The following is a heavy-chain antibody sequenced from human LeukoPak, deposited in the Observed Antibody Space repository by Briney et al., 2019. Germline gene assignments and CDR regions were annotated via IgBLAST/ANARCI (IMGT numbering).Heavy chain of an antibody. CDR3: ASFGQPAFDY. J-gene: IGHJ4*02. D-gene: IGHD3-16*01. CDR1: GGSISSSSYY. V-gene: IGHV4-39*07. CDR2: IYHSGST. Sequence: SETLSLTCTVSGGSISSSSYYWGWIRQPPGKGLEWIGEIYHSGSTNYNPPLKSRVTISVDKSKNQFSLKLSSVTAADTAVYYCASFGQPAFDYWGQGTLVTVSS.